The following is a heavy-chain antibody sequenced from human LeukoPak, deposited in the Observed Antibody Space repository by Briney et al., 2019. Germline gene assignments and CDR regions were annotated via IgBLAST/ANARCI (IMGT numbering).Heavy chain of an antibody. J-gene: IGHJ6*02. CDR2: IIPILGIA. D-gene: IGHD1-26*01. CDR3: ASPAGATLYYYYYGMDV. Sequence: SVKVSCKASGGTFSSYAISWVRQAPGQGLEWMGRIIPILGIANYAQKFQGRVTITADKSTSTAYMELSSLRSEDTAVYYCASPAGATLYYYYYGMDVWGQGTTVTVSS. CDR1: GGTFSSYA. V-gene: IGHV1-69*04.